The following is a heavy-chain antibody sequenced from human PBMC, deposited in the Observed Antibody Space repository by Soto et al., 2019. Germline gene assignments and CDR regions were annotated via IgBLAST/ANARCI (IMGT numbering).Heavy chain of an antibody. CDR2: ISSSGSTI. J-gene: IGHJ4*02. D-gene: IGHD4-17*01. V-gene: IGHV3-11*01. CDR1: GFIFSGYY. Sequence: GGSLRLSCVASGFIFSGYYMSWIRQAPGKGLEWISYISSSGSTIYYADSVKGRFIISRDNAKNSLYLQMNSLRDDDTAVYYCARGPLTVTTGGGDHWGQGTLVTVSS. CDR3: ARGPLTVTTGGGDH.